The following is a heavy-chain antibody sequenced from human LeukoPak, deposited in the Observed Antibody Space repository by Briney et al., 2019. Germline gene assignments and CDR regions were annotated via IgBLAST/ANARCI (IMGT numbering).Heavy chain of an antibody. D-gene: IGHD5-24*01. CDR1: GGSISSGSYY. CDR2: IYWDDDK. CDR3: AHKRWQWRAIDY. J-gene: IGHJ4*02. V-gene: IGHV2-5*02. Sequence: TLSLTCTVSGGSISSGSYYWGWIRQPPGKALEWLALIYWDDDKRYSPSLKSRLTITKDTSKNQVVLTMTNMGPVDTATYYCAHKRWQWRAIDYWGQGTLVTVSS.